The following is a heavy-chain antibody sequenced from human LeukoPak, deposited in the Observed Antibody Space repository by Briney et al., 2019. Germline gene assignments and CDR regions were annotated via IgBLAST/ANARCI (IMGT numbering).Heavy chain of an antibody. D-gene: IGHD5-18*01. CDR2: IYYSGST. CDR3: ARHGRGYSYGYLFDY. CDR1: GGSISSYY. V-gene: IGHV4-59*08. J-gene: IGHJ4*02. Sequence: SETLSLTCTVSGGSISSYYWSWIRQPPGMGLEWIGYIYYSGSTNYNPSPKSRVTISVDTSKNQFSLKLSSVTAADTAVYYCARHGRGYSYGYLFDYWGQGTLVTVSS.